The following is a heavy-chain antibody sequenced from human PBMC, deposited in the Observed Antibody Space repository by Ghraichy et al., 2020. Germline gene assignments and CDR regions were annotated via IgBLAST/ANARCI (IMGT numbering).Heavy chain of an antibody. CDR2: IHHSGST. Sequence: SETLSLTCTVSGGSISSSNYYWGWIRQPPGKGLEWIGSIHHSGSTYYDPSLKSRIMISVDTSKNQFSLNLSSVTAADTAVYYCAGSFGIVSYLEFWGRGTLVTVS. CDR3: AGSFGIVSYLEF. D-gene: IGHD2/OR15-2a*01. CDR1: GGSISSSNYY. J-gene: IGHJ4*02. V-gene: IGHV4-39*01.